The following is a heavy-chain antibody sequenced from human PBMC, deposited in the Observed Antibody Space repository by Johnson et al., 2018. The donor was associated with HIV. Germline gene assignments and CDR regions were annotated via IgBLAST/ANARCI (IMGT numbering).Heavy chain of an antibody. D-gene: IGHD3-22*01. V-gene: IGHV3-74*02. CDR3: ARRAYYYASSGYYSHAFDI. J-gene: IGHJ3*02. Sequence: EQLVESGGGVVRRGGSLRLSCAASGFTFSSYWMHWVRQAPGKGLVWVSRINSDGSSTSYADSVKGRVTISRDNAKNTLYLQMNSLRAEDTAVYYCARRAYYYASSGYYSHAFDIWGQGTMVTVSS. CDR2: INSDGSST. CDR1: GFTFSSYW.